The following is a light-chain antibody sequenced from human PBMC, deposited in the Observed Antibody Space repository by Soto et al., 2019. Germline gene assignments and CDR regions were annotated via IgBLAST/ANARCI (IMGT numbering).Light chain of an antibody. CDR3: QSYDSSLSGYV. CDR2: ANS. V-gene: IGLV1-40*01. Sequence: QSVLTQPPSVSGVPGQRVTISCAGSSSNIGAGYDVHWYLQLPGTAPKLLIYANSNRPSGVPDRFSGSKSGASASLAITGLQAEDEADYYCQSYDSSLSGYVFGTGTKVTVL. J-gene: IGLJ1*01. CDR1: SSNIGAGYD.